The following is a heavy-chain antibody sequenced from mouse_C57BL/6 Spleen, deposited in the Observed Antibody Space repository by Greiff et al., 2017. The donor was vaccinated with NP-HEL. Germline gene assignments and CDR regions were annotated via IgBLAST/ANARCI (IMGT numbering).Heavy chain of an antibody. V-gene: IGHV1-39*01. CDR2: INPNYGTT. J-gene: IGHJ4*01. Sequence: VHVKQSGPELVKPGASVKISCKASGYSFTDYNMNWVKQSNGKSLEWIGVINPNYGTTSYNQKFKGKATLTVDQSSSTAYMQLNSLTSEDSAVYYCARGDSNYVDYAMDYWGQGTSVTVSS. CDR3: ARGDSNYVDYAMDY. D-gene: IGHD2-5*01. CDR1: GYSFTDYN.